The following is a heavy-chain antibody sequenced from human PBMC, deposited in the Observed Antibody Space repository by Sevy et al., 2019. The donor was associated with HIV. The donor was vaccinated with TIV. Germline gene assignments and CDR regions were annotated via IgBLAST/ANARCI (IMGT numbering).Heavy chain of an antibody. CDR3: ARGGALTYYDTSGFQNYFDS. D-gene: IGHD3-22*01. Sequence: SETLSLTCTVSGGSISGHYWGWIRQSPGKGLEWIAYMYDSGSSNYNTSLRSRVTISVDTSKNQISLRLSSVTAADTAVYYGARGGALTYYDTSGFQNYFDSWGPGNLVTVSS. CDR1: GGSISGHY. J-gene: IGHJ4*02. CDR2: MYDSGSS. V-gene: IGHV4-59*11.